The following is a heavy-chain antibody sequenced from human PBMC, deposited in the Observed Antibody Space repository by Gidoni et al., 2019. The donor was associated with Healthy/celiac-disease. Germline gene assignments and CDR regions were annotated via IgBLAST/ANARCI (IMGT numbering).Heavy chain of an antibody. D-gene: IGHD2-8*02. CDR3: ARGAGGGVYYYYYMDV. Sequence: QVQLVQSGAEVKKPGSSVKVSCKASGGTFSSYAISWVRQSPGQGLEWMGGIIPIFGTANYAQKFQGRVTITADKSTSTAYMELSSLRSEDTAVYYCARGAGGGVYYYYYMDVWGKGTTVTVSS. J-gene: IGHJ6*03. V-gene: IGHV1-69*06. CDR2: IIPIFGTA. CDR1: GGTFSSYA.